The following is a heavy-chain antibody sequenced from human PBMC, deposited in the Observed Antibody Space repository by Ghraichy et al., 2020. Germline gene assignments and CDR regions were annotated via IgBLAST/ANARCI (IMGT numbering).Heavy chain of an antibody. CDR3: ASAPGDYDFWSGGAFDI. J-gene: IGHJ3*02. Sequence: GESLNISCAASGFTFSSYWMHWVRQAPGKGLVWVSRINSDGSSTSYADSVKGRFTISRDNAKNTLYLQMNSLRAEDTAVYYCASAPGDYDFWSGGAFDIWGQGTMVTVSS. V-gene: IGHV3-74*01. D-gene: IGHD3-3*01. CDR2: INSDGSST. CDR1: GFTFSSYW.